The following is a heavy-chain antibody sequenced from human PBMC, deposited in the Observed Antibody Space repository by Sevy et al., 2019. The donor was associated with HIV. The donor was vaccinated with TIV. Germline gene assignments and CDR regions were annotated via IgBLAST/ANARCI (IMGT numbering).Heavy chain of an antibody. CDR2: ICDDGRNK. CDR3: ARDSNDYGDYRLSYYFDY. D-gene: IGHD4-17*01. Sequence: GGSLRLSCAASGFTFSSHGMHWVRQTPGKGLEWVAVICDDGRNKYYADFVKGRFTMSRDNSKNTLHLQMNSLRAEDTALYYCARDSNDYGDYRLSYYFDYWGQGTLVTVSS. J-gene: IGHJ4*02. V-gene: IGHV3-33*01. CDR1: GFTFSSHG.